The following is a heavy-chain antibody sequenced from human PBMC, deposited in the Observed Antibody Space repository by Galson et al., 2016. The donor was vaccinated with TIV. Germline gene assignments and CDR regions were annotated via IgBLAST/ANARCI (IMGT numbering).Heavy chain of an antibody. CDR3: ARVNWARAFDY. Sequence: SVKVSCKASGYTFTNYYVHWVRQAPGQGLEWMGWINADSGVTIYTQKFQGRVAMARDTSISTAYMELSGVRSDDTAVYYCARVNWARAFDYWGQGNLVTVSS. CDR1: GYTFTNYY. J-gene: IGHJ4*02. D-gene: IGHD7-27*01. V-gene: IGHV1-2*02. CDR2: INADSGVT.